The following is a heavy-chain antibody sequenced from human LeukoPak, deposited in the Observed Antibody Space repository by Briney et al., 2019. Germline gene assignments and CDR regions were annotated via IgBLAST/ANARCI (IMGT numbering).Heavy chain of an antibody. CDR2: ISYDGSNK. J-gene: IGHJ4*02. D-gene: IGHD3-22*01. CDR3: ARSGGSGYHYY. V-gene: IGHV3-30*04. CDR1: GFTFSSYA. Sequence: PGGSLRLSCAASGFTFSSYAMHWVRQAPGKGLEWVAVISYDGSNKYYADSVKGRFTISRDNSKNTLYLQMNSLRAEDTAVYYCARSGGSGYHYYWGQETLVTVSS.